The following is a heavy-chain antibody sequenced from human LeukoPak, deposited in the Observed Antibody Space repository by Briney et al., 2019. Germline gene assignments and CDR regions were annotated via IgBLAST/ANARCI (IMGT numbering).Heavy chain of an antibody. V-gene: IGHV4-59*12. CDR1: GGSISSYY. D-gene: IGHD6-13*01. J-gene: IGHJ4*02. CDR3: ARRGIAGFDY. Sequence: PSETLSLTCTVSGGSISSYYWSWIRQPPGKGLEWIGYIYYSGSTNYNPSLKSRVTISVATSKNQFSLKLSSVTAADTAVYYCARRGIAGFDYWGQGTLVTVSS. CDR2: IYYSGST.